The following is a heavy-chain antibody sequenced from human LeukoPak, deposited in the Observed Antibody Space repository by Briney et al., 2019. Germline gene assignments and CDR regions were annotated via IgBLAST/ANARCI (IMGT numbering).Heavy chain of an antibody. D-gene: IGHD3-22*01. CDR3: ARDHFDSHGYYYLLGYFEH. J-gene: IGHJ1*01. CDR1: GYTLTNYY. V-gene: IGHV1-46*01. CDR2: IKPSGGGT. Sequence: ASVKVSCKASGYTLTNYYVHWVRQAPGQGLEWMGIIKPSGGGTSYALKFQGRVTMTRDTSTSTAYMELSSLISEDTAVYYCARDHFDSHGYYYLLGYFEHWGQGTLVTVSS.